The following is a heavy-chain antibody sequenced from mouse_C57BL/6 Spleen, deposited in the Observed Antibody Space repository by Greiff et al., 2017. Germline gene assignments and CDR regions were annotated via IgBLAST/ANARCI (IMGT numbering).Heavy chain of an antibody. CDR2: ISDGGSYT. CDR3: ASPITTVVAYYFDY. D-gene: IGHD1-1*01. Sequence: EVQVVESGGGLVKPGGSLKLSCAASGFTFSSYAMSWVRQTPEKRLEWVATISDGGSYTYYPDNVKGRFTISRDNAKTNLYLQMSHLKSEDTAMYYCASPITTVVAYYFDYWGQGTTLTVSS. CDR1: GFTFSSYA. J-gene: IGHJ2*01. V-gene: IGHV5-4*01.